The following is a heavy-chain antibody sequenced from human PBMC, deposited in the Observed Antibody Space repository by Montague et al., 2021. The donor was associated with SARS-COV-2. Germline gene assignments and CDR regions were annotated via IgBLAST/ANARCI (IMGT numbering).Heavy chain of an antibody. CDR3: SSAIAVADTHYYYYGMDV. Sequence: TLSLTCTVSGGSISAGNYWTWIRQIPGKGLVWIGYIYYSGSTSYNPSFKSRVIMSIDTPKHQFSLMVISVTAADTATYFCSSAIAVADTHYYYYGMDVWGQGTTVTVSS. CDR2: IYYSGST. CDR1: GGSISAGNY. J-gene: IGHJ6*02. D-gene: IGHD6-19*01. V-gene: IGHV4-31*03.